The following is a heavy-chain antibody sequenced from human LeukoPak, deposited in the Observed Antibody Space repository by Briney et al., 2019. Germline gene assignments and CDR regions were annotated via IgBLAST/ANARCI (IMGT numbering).Heavy chain of an antibody. CDR2: IYYSGST. CDR3: ARGSPYCSSTSCLGGWFDP. Sequence: SETLSLTCTVSGGSISSYYWSWIRQPPGKGLEWIGYIYYSGSTNYNPSLKSRVTISVDTSKSQFSLKLSSVTAADAAVYYCARGSPYCSSTSCLGGWFDPWGQGTLVTVSS. V-gene: IGHV4-59*01. CDR1: GGSISSYY. J-gene: IGHJ5*02. D-gene: IGHD2-2*01.